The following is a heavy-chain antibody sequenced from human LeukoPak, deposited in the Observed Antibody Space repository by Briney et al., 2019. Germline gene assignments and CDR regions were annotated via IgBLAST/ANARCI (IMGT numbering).Heavy chain of an antibody. J-gene: IGHJ4*02. CDR2: ISTSGSTI. CDR1: GFTFSDYY. CDR3: ARVVSENSGYQGY. Sequence: GGSLRLSXAASGFTFSDYYMSWIRQSPGNGLEWVSYISTSGSTIYYADSVKGRFTVSRDNAKNSLFLQMNSLRAEDTAVHYCARVVSENSGYQGYWGQGTLVTVSS. D-gene: IGHD3-22*01. V-gene: IGHV3-11*04.